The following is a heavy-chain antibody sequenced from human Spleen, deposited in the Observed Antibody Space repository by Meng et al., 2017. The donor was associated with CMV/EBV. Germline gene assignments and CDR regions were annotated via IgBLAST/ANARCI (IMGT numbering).Heavy chain of an antibody. Sequence: GAEVKRPGATVKIACKISGYTFSDYYIHWVQQAPGKGLEWMGLVDPEDGQTISAEKFQGRLTMTADTSRDTAYMELSSLRSEDTAVYYCATGNYYDSKGYRRNPPLDHWGQGTVVTVSS. CDR2: VDPEDGQT. CDR1: GYTFSDYY. J-gene: IGHJ4*02. V-gene: IGHV1-69-2*01. D-gene: IGHD3-22*01. CDR3: ATGNYYDSKGYRRNPPLDH.